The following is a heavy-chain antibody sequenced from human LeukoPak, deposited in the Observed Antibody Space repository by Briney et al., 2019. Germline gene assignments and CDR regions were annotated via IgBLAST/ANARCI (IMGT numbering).Heavy chain of an antibody. Sequence: ASVKVSCKASGYTFTSYGISWVRQAPGQGLEWMGWISAYNGNTNYAQKPQGRVTMTTDTSTSTAYMELRSLRSDDTAVYYCARATVMIVPAAATMVDYWGQGTLVTVSS. CDR1: GYTFTSYG. V-gene: IGHV1-18*01. J-gene: IGHJ4*01. D-gene: IGHD2-2*01. CDR2: ISAYNGNT. CDR3: ARATVMIVPAAATMVDY.